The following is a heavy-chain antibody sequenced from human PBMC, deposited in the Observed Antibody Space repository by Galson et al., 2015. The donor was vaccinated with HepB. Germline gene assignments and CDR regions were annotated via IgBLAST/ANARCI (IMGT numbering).Heavy chain of an antibody. CDR1: GFTSSSYA. J-gene: IGHJ4*02. D-gene: IGHD2-21*02. CDR2: ISGIGGSS. CDR3: AQRRSTTAESPLAY. V-gene: IGHV3-23*01. Sequence: SLRLSCAASGFTSSSYAMSWVRQAPGKGLEWVSGISGIGGSSHYADSVKGRFTISRDNSKNMLYLQMNSLRAEDTAVYYCAQRRSTTAESPLAYCGQGTPVTVSS.